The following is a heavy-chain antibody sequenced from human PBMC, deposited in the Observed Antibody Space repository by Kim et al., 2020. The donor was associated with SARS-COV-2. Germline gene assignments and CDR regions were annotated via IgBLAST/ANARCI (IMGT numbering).Heavy chain of an antibody. Sequence: DSVRGRFTISRDNSKKTLDLEMNSLRAEDTALYYCVRDRNSWGFGDAFDLWGQGTLVTVSS. J-gene: IGHJ3*01. V-gene: IGHV3-23*01. D-gene: IGHD1-26*01. CDR3: VRDRNSWGFGDAFDL.